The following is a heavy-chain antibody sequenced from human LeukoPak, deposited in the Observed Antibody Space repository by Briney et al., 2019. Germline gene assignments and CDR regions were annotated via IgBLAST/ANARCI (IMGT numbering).Heavy chain of an antibody. CDR2: IYQSGIT. D-gene: IGHD5-24*01. V-gene: IGHV4-30-2*01. Sequence: SQTLSLTCAVSGDSITNGDSSWSWIRQPPGRGLEWIDYIYQSGITYYNPSLKSRVTILEDRSKNLFSLKLRSVTAADTAVYFCARICEPLRDDKNLRSLDPWGQGTLVTVSS. CDR1: GDSITNGDSS. CDR3: ARICEPLRDDKNLRSLDP. J-gene: IGHJ5*02.